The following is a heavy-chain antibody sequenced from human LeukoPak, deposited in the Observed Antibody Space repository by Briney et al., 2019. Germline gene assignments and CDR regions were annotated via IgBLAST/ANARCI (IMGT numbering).Heavy chain of an antibody. V-gene: IGHV3-11*04. Sequence: PGGSLRLSCAASGFTFTDYYMSWIRQAPGKGLEWVSYITNSGTTIYYADSVKGRFTISRDNAKNTLYLQMNSLRAEDTAVYYCARDPNTYYYDSSGYPDYWGQGTLVTVSS. CDR3: ARDPNTYYYDSSGYPDY. J-gene: IGHJ4*02. CDR2: ITNSGTTI. CDR1: GFTFTDYY. D-gene: IGHD3-22*01.